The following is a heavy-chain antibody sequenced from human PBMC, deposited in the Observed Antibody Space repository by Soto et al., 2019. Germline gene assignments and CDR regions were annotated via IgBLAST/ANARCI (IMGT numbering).Heavy chain of an antibody. D-gene: IGHD3-16*01. CDR2: IRPYSGNT. CDR1: GYIFVNYG. V-gene: IGHV1-18*01. J-gene: IGHJ6*02. Sequence: QVQLVQSGDEVRKPGSSVKVSCKASGYIFVNYGIAWVRQAPGQGLEWMGWIRPYSGNTHYASKVQGRLTMTTDTSTSTAYMDLGSLTSDDTAVYYCAIVDNYVTPPPQDVWGQGTTVTVSS. CDR3: AIVDNYVTPPPQDV.